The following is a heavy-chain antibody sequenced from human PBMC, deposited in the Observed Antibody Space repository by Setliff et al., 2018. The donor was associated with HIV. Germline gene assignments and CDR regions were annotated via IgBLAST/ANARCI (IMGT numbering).Heavy chain of an antibody. J-gene: IGHJ4*02. CDR1: GYTFSTYG. CDR2: ISVYNDNT. CDR3: ARVDGYNNYDSGGLDY. D-gene: IGHD3-16*01. Sequence: ASVKVSCKASGYTFSTYGISWVRQAPGQGLEWMGWISVYNDNTNYAQKFQGRVTMTTDTSTNTAYMELRSLRSDDTAVYHCARVDGYNNYDSGGLDYWGQGTLVT. V-gene: IGHV1-18*01.